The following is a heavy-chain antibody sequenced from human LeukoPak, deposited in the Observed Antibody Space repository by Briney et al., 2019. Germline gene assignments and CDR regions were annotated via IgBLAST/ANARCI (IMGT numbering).Heavy chain of an antibody. CDR3: ARDGATVVTANLNDY. J-gene: IGHJ4*02. D-gene: IGHD4-23*01. CDR1: GFTFSSYW. Sequence: GGSLRLSCAASGFTFSSYWMSWVRQAPGKGLEWVANIKQDGSEKYYVDSVKGRFTISRDNAKNSLYLQMNSLRAEDTAVYYCARDGATVVTANLNDYWGQGTLVTVSS. CDR2: IKQDGSEK. V-gene: IGHV3-7*01.